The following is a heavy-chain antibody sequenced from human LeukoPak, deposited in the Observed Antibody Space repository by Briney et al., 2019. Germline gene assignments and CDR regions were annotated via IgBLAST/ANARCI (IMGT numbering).Heavy chain of an antibody. CDR1: GFIFSANQ. CDR3: AVVRGVMGY. D-gene: IGHD3-10*01. CDR2: ISSSGSTI. J-gene: IGHJ4*02. Sequence: PGGSLRLSCTASGFIFSANQMAWIRQAPGKGLEWVSHISSSGSTIFYVDSVKGRFTISRDDAKNSVYLEMNSQRAEDTAVYYCAVVRGVMGYWGQGTLVTVSS. V-gene: IGHV3-11*01.